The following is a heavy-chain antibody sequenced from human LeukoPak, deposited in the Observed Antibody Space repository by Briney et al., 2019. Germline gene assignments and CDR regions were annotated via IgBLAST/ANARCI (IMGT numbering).Heavy chain of an antibody. Sequence: SGGSLRLSCAASGFTVSSNYVSWVRQAPGKGLERVSITYSDVNTNYADSVKGRFTISRDNSKNTLSLQMNSLRAEDTAVYYCARKNDLFNAAFDIWGQGTVVTVSS. CDR3: ARKNDLFNAAFDI. J-gene: IGHJ3*02. CDR2: TYSDVNT. CDR1: GFTVSSNY. V-gene: IGHV3-53*01. D-gene: IGHD1-1*01.